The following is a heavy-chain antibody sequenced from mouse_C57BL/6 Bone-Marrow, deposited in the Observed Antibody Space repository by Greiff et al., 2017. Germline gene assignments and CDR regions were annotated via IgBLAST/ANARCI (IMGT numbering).Heavy chain of an antibody. D-gene: IGHD1-1*01. CDR2: IDPSDSYT. Sequence: VQLQQPGAELVKPGASVKLSCKASGYTFTSYWMQWVKQRPGQGLEWIGEIDPSDSYTNYKQKFKGKATLTVDTSSSTAYMQLSSLTSEDSAVYYCAITTVVAPYAMDYWGQGTSVTVSS. CDR3: AITTVVAPYAMDY. CDR1: GYTFTSYW. V-gene: IGHV1-50*01. J-gene: IGHJ4*01.